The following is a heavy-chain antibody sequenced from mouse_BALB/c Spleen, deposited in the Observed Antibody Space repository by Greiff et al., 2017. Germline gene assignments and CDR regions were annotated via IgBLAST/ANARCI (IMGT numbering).Heavy chain of an antibody. CDR2: IYPGSGNT. Sequence: VQLQESGAELARPGASVKLSCKASGYTFTDYYINWVKQRTGQGLEWIGEIYPGSGNTYYNEKFKGKATLTADKSSSTAYMQLSSLTSEDSAVSFCATWPPFWYFDVWGAGTTVTVSS. D-gene: IGHD6-1*01. J-gene: IGHJ1*01. CDR1: GYTFTDYY. V-gene: IGHV1-77*01. CDR3: ATWPPFWYFDV.